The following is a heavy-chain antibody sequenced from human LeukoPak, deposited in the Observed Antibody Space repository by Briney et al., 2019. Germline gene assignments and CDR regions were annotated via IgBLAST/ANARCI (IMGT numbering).Heavy chain of an antibody. CDR3: AKDHYYDSSGSGIY. J-gene: IGHJ4*02. CDR1: GFTFSSYA. D-gene: IGHD3-22*01. V-gene: IGHV3-23*01. CDR2: ISGSGGST. Sequence: GGSLRLSCAASGFTFSSYAMSWVRQAPGKGLEWVSAISGSGGSTYYADSVKGRFTISRDNSKNTLYLQMNSLRAEDTAVYYCAKDHYYDSSGSGIYWGQGTLATVSS.